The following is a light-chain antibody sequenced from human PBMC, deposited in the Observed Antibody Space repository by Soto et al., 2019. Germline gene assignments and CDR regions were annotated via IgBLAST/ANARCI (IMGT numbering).Light chain of an antibody. V-gene: IGKV3-15*01. CDR3: QQYHDWPPIT. Sequence: EIVMTQSPATLFVSPGERATLSCRASQTVSDDLAWYQQKPGQAPRLLIHGASTRASDIPARFSGGGSGTEFTLTISSLQSEDSAIYYCQQYHDWPPITFGPGTKVNI. J-gene: IGKJ3*01. CDR2: GAS. CDR1: QTVSDD.